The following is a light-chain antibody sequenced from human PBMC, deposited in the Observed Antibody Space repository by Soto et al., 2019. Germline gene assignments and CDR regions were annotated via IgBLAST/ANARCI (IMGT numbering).Light chain of an antibody. CDR3: QQRSIWPRLT. V-gene: IGKV3-11*01. Sequence: EIVLTQSPATLSLSPGERVTLSCRATQSITTSLAWYQQKPGQPPRLLIYDASNRATGIPARFSGSGSGTDFTLTISSLEPEDFAVYYCQQRSIWPRLTFGGGTKVEIK. J-gene: IGKJ4*01. CDR2: DAS. CDR1: QSITTS.